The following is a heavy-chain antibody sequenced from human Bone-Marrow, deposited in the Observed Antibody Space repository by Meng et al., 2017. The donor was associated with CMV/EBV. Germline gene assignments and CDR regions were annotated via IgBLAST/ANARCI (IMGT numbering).Heavy chain of an antibody. D-gene: IGHD6-6*01. J-gene: IGHJ6*01. Sequence: ASVKVSCKASGYTFTKYGINWVRQAPGQGLEWMGWISAYNGNTSNAQKFQGRVTMTTDTYMSIAYMELRSLRSDDTAVYYCARSIGSRYPHYGLDVWGQGTTVTGSS. CDR3: ARSIGSRYPHYGLDV. CDR1: GYTFTKYG. CDR2: ISAYNGNT. V-gene: IGHV1-18*01.